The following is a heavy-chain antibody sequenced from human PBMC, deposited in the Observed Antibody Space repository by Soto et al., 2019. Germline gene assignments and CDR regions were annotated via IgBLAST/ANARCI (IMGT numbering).Heavy chain of an antibody. CDR3: AKGESYYYDSSGYWNY. CDR1: GFTFSSYA. D-gene: IGHD3-22*01. J-gene: IGHJ4*02. V-gene: IGHV3-23*01. Sequence: PGGSLRLSCAASGFTFSSYAMTWVRQAPGKGLEWVSSFSGSGGSTYYADSVKGRFTISRDNSKNTLYLQMSSLRGEDTAVYYCAKGESYYYDSSGYWNYWGQGTLVTVSS. CDR2: FSGSGGST.